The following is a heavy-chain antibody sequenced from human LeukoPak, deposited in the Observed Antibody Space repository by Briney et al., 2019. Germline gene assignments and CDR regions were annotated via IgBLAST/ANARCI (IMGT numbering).Heavy chain of an antibody. V-gene: IGHV3-53*01. CDR2: IYSGGST. CDR1: GFTVSSNY. CDR3: AKDWRVFCTNGVCPFDY. J-gene: IGHJ4*02. D-gene: IGHD2-8*01. Sequence: GGSLRLSCAASGFTVSSNYMSWVRQAPGKGLEWVSVIYSGGSTYYADSVKGRFTFSRDNSKNTLYLQMNSLRAEDTAVYYCAKDWRVFCTNGVCPFDYWGQGTLVTVSS.